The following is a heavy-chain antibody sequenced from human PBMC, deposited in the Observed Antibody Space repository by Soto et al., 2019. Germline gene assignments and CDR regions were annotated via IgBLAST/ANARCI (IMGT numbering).Heavy chain of an antibody. Sequence: GESLKISCKGSGYSFTSYWISWVRQMPGKGLARMGRIDPSDSYTNHSPSFQGHVTISADKSISTAYLQWSRLKASDTAMYYCAGEGYCSSSSCPNSLGKDVWGQGTTVTVSS. V-gene: IGHV5-10-1*01. D-gene: IGHD2-2*01. CDR3: AGEGYCSSSSCPNSLGKDV. CDR1: GYSFTSYW. J-gene: IGHJ6*02. CDR2: IDPSDSYT.